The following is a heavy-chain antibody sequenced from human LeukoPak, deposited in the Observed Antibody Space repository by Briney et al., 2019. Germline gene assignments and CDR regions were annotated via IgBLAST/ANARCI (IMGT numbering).Heavy chain of an antibody. D-gene: IGHD2-2*01. V-gene: IGHV4-31*03. CDR3: ARDRSSWYQLLANDAFDI. CDR1: GGSISSGVYY. J-gene: IGHJ3*02. Sequence: PSETLSLTCTVSGGSISSGVYYWSWIRQHPEKGLEYIGYIYYSGSTYYNPSLKSRLTISIDTSKNQFSLKLSSVTAADTAVYYCARDRSSWYQLLANDAFDIWGQGTMVTVSS. CDR2: IYYSGST.